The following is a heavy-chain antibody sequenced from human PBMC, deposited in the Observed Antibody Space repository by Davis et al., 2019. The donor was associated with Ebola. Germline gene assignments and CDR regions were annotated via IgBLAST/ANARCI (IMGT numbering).Heavy chain of an antibody. D-gene: IGHD6-19*01. CDR1: GYTFTGYY. Sequence: ASVKVSCKASGYTFTGYYMHWVRQAPEQGLEWMGWINPNSGGTNYAQKFQGWVTMTRDTSISTAYMELSRLRSDDTAVYYCARGRKLSSGWLNWFDPWGQGTLVTVSS. J-gene: IGHJ5*02. V-gene: IGHV1-2*04. CDR3: ARGRKLSSGWLNWFDP. CDR2: INPNSGGT.